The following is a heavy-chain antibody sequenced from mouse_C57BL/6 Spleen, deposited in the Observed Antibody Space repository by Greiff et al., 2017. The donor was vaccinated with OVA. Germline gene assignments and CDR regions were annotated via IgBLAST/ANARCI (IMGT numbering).Heavy chain of an antibody. CDR3: ARGGNYYGTLDY. V-gene: IGHV1-76*01. CDR2: IYPGSGNT. CDR1: GYTFTDYY. D-gene: IGHD1-1*01. Sequence: QVQLKESGAELVRPGASVKLSCKASGYTFTDYYINWVKQRPGQGLEWIARIYPGSGNTYYNEKFKGKATLTAEKSSSTAYMQLSSLTSEDSAVYFCARGGNYYGTLDYWGQGTTLTVSS. J-gene: IGHJ2*01.